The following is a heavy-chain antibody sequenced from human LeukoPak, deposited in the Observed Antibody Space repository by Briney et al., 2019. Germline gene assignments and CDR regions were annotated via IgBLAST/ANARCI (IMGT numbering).Heavy chain of an antibody. CDR3: ARGECTGGSCPEH. Sequence: PGGSLRLSCAASGFSVTDIYKTWVRQAPGKGLEWVAIIFTDGRSYYGDSVKGRFTISRDRSRNTLYLQLNSLRVEDTATYYCARGECTGGSCPEHWGQGTLVTVSS. J-gene: IGHJ4*02. CDR2: IFTDGRS. D-gene: IGHD2-15*01. CDR1: GFSVTDIY. V-gene: IGHV3-66*02.